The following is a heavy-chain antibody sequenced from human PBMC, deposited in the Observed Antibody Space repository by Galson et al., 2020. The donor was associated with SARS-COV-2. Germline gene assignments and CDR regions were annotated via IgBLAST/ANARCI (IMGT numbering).Heavy chain of an antibody. CDR3: ARDGGASYGMDV. V-gene: IGHV4-59*01. J-gene: IGHJ6*02. CDR2: VHYRGST. D-gene: IGHD3-16*01. Sequence: ASETLSLTCTVSDDSISSSYWSWIRLSPGKGLEWIGSVHYRGSTNSNPSLKSRLTLSVDTSKNQFSLKLTSVTAADTAVYFCARDGGASYGMDVWGQGTTVTVSS. CDR1: DDSISSSY.